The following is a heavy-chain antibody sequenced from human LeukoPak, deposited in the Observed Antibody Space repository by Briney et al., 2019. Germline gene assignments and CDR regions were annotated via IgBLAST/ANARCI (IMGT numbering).Heavy chain of an antibody. J-gene: IGHJ4*02. CDR1: GGSISSSNW. CDR3: ASQGTVAGTYYFDY. V-gene: IGHV4-4*02. D-gene: IGHD6-19*01. CDR2: IYHSGST. Sequence: PSETLSLTCAVSGGSISSSNWWSWVRQPPGKGLEWIGEIYHSGSTNYNPSLKSRVTISVDTSKNQFSLKLSSVTAADTAVYYCASQGTVAGTYYFDYWGQGTLVTVSS.